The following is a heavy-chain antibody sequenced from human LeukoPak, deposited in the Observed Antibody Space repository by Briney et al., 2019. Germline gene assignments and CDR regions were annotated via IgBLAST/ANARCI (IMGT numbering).Heavy chain of an antibody. CDR1: GYTFTSYA. Sequence: ASVKVSCKASGYTFTSYAMHWVRQAPGQRLEWMGWINAGNGNTKHSQEFQGRVTITRDTSASTAYMELSSLRSEDTAVYYCARDVSGSYSYWGQGTLVTVSS. J-gene: IGHJ4*02. CDR3: ARDVSGSYSY. D-gene: IGHD1-26*01. V-gene: IGHV1-3*01. CDR2: INAGNGNT.